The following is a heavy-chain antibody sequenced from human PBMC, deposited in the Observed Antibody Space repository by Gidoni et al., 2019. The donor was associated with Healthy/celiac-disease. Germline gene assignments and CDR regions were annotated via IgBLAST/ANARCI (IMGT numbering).Heavy chain of an antibody. Sequence: EVQLVESGGGLVKPGGSLRLSCAASGFTFSSYSMNWVRQAPGKGLEWVSSISSSSSYIYDADSVKGRFTISRDNAKNSLYLQMNSLRAEDTAVYYCARDLDSNPFYFGYWGQGTLVTVSS. CDR2: ISSSSSYI. J-gene: IGHJ4*02. V-gene: IGHV3-21*01. CDR3: ARDLDSNPFYFGY. CDR1: GFTFSSYS. D-gene: IGHD4-4*01.